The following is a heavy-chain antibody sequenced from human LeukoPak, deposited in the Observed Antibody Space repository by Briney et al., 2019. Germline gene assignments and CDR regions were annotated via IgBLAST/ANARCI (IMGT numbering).Heavy chain of an antibody. J-gene: IGHJ3*02. Sequence: PSETLSLTCTVSGGSISSYYWSWLRQPPGKGLEWIGYIYYSGSTNYNPSLKRRVTISVDTSKNQFSLKLSSVTAADTAVYYCALLTAAFDIWGQGTMVTVSS. V-gene: IGHV4-59*08. CDR2: IYYSGST. CDR1: GGSISSYY. CDR3: ALLTAAFDI. D-gene: IGHD1-20*01.